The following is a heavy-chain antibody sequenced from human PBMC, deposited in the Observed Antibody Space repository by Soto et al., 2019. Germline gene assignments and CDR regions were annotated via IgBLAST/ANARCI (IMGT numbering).Heavy chain of an antibody. CDR1: GGSISSGDYY. V-gene: IGHV4-30-4*02. CDR2: IYYSGST. CDR3: ARAPGYYDSSGDWFDP. J-gene: IGHJ5*02. D-gene: IGHD3-22*01. Sequence: PSDTLSLTCTVSGGSISSGDYYWSWIRQPPGKGLEWIGYIYYSGSTYYNPSLKSRVTISVDTSKNQFSLKLSSVTAADTAVYYCARAPGYYDSSGDWFDPWGQGTLVTVSS.